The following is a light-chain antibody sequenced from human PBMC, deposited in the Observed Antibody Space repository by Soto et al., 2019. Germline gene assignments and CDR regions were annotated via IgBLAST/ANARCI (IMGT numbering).Light chain of an antibody. J-gene: IGLJ1*01. CDR3: SSYTNFNTRACV. CDR2: EVT. Sequence: QSVLTQPASVSGSPGQSITISCTGTSGDIGSYNRVSWYQQHPGKAPKHIIYEVTDRPSGVSNRFSGSKSGNTSSLTISGLQAEDEPEYYGSSYTNFNTRACVFGTGTKVTVL. CDR1: SGDIGSYNR. V-gene: IGLV2-14*01.